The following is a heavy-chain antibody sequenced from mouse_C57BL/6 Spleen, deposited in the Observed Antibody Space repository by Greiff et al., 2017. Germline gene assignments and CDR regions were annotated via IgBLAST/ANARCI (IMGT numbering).Heavy chain of an antibody. Sequence: VQLQQPGAELVKPGASVKMSCKASGYTFTSYWITWVKQRPGQGLEWIGDIYPGSGSTNYNEKFKSKATLTVDTSSSTAYMQLSSLTAEDSAVYYCARYPITTVVPYAMDYWGQGTSVTVSS. J-gene: IGHJ4*01. CDR2: IYPGSGST. CDR3: ARYPITTVVPYAMDY. CDR1: GYTFTSYW. V-gene: IGHV1-55*01. D-gene: IGHD1-1*01.